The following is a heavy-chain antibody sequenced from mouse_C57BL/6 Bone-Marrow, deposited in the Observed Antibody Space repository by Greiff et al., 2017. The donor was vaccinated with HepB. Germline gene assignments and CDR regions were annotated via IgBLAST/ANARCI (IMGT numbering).Heavy chain of an antibody. CDR1: GFTFSSYG. Sequence: EVKLVESGGDLVKPGGSLKLSCAASGFTFSSYGMSWVRQTPDKRLEWVATISSGGSYTYYPHSVKGRFTISRDNAKNTLYLQMSSLKSEDTAMYYCARQITTVVATRGYWYFDVWGTGTTVTVSS. J-gene: IGHJ1*03. CDR3: ARQITTVVATRGYWYFDV. V-gene: IGHV5-6*01. D-gene: IGHD1-1*01. CDR2: ISSGGSYT.